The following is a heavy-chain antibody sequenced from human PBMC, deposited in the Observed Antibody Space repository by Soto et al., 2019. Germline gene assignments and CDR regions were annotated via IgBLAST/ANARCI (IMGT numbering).Heavy chain of an antibody. Sequence: SETLSLTCTVSGGSISSSSYYWGWIRQPPGKGLEWIGSIYYSGSTYYNPSLKSRVTISVDTSKNQFSLKLSSVTAADTAVYYCARHGEWYSSGWSFDYWGQGTLVTVSS. CDR2: IYYSGST. V-gene: IGHV4-39*01. J-gene: IGHJ4*02. CDR3: ARHGEWYSSGWSFDY. D-gene: IGHD6-19*01. CDR1: GGSISSSSYY.